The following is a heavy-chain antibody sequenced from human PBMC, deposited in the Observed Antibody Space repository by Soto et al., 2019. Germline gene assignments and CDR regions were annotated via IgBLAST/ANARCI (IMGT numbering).Heavy chain of an antibody. CDR1: GFTFSMFS. D-gene: IGHD4-17*01. Sequence: GGSLRLSCSASGFTFSMFSMHWVRQAPGKGPEYVSGISSNGDSTYYADSVKGRFTISRDNSKNTLYLQMSSLRAVDTAVYYCVHPRSTVQIPPTWGQGTLVTVSS. V-gene: IGHV3-64D*06. J-gene: IGHJ5*02. CDR2: ISSNGDST. CDR3: VHPRSTVQIPPT.